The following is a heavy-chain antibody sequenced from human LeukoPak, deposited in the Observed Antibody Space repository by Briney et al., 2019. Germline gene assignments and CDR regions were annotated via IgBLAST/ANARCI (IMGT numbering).Heavy chain of an antibody. Sequence: SETLSLTCTVSGGSISSSNYYWGWIRQPPGKGLEWIGSIYYSGSTYYSPSLKSRVTISVDTSKNQFSLKLSSVTAADMAVYYCARPAEGSGWYYFDYWGQGTLVTVSS. CDR1: GGSISSSNYY. CDR3: ARPAEGSGWYYFDY. CDR2: IYYSGST. D-gene: IGHD6-19*01. J-gene: IGHJ4*02. V-gene: IGHV4-39*01.